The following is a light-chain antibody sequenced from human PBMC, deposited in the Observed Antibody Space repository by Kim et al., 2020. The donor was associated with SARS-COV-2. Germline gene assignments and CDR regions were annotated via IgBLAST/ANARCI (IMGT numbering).Light chain of an antibody. V-gene: IGKV1-5*03. CDR1: QRISRW. CDR2: KVS. Sequence: SAAVGDKVTISCRARQRISRWLAWYQQKPGKAPKFLIHKVSSLESGVPLRCSGSGSGTEFTLTISSLQPDDVATYYCQQYDSYPLTFGGGTKLEI. J-gene: IGKJ4*01. CDR3: QQYDSYPLT.